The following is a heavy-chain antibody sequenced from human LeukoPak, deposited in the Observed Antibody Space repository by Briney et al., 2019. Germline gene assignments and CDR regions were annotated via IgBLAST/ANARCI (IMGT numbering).Heavy chain of an antibody. V-gene: IGHV4-30-2*01. CDR2: IYESGST. J-gene: IGHJ3*02. Sequence: SETLSLTCAVSGGSISSGGYSWSWIRQPPGKGLEWIGYIYESGSTYYNPSLKSRVTISVDRSKNQFSLKLSSVTAADTAVYYCARELQYDAFDIWGQGTMVTVSS. D-gene: IGHD4-11*01. CDR3: ARELQYDAFDI. CDR1: GGSISSGGYS.